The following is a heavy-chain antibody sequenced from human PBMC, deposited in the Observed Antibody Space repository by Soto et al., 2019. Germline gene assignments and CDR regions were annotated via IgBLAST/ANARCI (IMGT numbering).Heavy chain of an antibody. CDR2: ISASGGSA. D-gene: IGHD1-26*01. CDR1: GFTFSTYA. Sequence: GSLRRSCAASGFTFSTYAMGWVRQAPGKGLEWVSGISASGGSAYYADSVKGRFTISRDNSRNTLYLQMNSLGVEDTALYYCALRKTGSYFDYWGQGSLVTVSS. CDR3: ALRKTGSYFDY. V-gene: IGHV3-23*01. J-gene: IGHJ4*02.